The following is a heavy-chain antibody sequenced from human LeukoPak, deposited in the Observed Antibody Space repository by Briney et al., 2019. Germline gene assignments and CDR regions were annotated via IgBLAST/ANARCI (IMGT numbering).Heavy chain of an antibody. CDR2: IWHDGRNK. D-gene: IGHD2-21*02. CDR3: ARDWGSDEAIDY. V-gene: IGHV3-33*01. J-gene: IGHJ4*02. Sequence: GGSLTLSCAASGFTFSSYGIHWLRQAPGKGLEGVAVIWHDGRNKYYADSVKGRFTISRDNSKNTVLLQMNRLRAEDTAIYYCARDWGSDEAIDYWGQGTLVTVSS. CDR1: GFTFSSYG.